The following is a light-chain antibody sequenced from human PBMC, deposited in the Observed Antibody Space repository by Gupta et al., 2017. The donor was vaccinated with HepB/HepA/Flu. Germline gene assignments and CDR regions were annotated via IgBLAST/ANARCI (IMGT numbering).Light chain of an antibody. Sequence: DIQMTQSPSSLSASVGDRVTITCRASQSISRYLNWYQKKPGKAPKLLIYSAFIVQSGVPSRFSGSGYEKDFTHTSSRRQDEDFANYYWQQSYCTITFGQGTRLEIK. CDR2: SAF. J-gene: IGKJ5*01. CDR3: QQSYCTIT. CDR1: QSISRY. V-gene: IGKV1-39*01.